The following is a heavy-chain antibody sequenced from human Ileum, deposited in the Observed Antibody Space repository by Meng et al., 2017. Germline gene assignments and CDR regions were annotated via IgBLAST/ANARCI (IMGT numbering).Heavy chain of an antibody. V-gene: IGHV6-1*01. Sequence: GPGPVQPSQTLSLTCAVSGGSVSSNIAAWNWIRQSPLRGLEWLGRTYYRSKWYSEYAVSVKSRISITPDTSKNQFSLQMNSVTPEDTVVYYCASGSGSLDYWGPGTLVTVSS. CDR1: GGSVSSNIAA. D-gene: IGHD3-3*01. CDR2: TYYRSKWYS. CDR3: ASGSGSLDY. J-gene: IGHJ4*02.